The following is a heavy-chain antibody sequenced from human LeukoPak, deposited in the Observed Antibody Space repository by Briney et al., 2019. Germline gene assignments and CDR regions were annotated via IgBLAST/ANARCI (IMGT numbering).Heavy chain of an antibody. CDR1: GYSISSGYY. CDR2: IYHSGST. CDR3: SSVVVVPAALVWDAFDI. V-gene: IGHV4-38-2*01. Sequence: ASETLSLTCAVSGYSISSGYYWGWIRQPPGKGLEWIGSIYHSGSTYYNPSLKSRVTISVDTSKNQFSLKLSSVTAADTAVYYCSSVVVVPAALVWDAFDIWGQGTMATVSS. J-gene: IGHJ3*02. D-gene: IGHD2-2*01.